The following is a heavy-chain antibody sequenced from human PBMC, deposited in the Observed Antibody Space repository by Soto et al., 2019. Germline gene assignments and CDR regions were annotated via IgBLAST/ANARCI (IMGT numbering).Heavy chain of an antibody. CDR1: GGSFNNYA. V-gene: IGHV1-69*06. Sequence: QVQLVQSGAEVKKPGSSVKVSCKASGGSFNNYAVTWVRQAPGQGLEWMGGIIPMSGTANYAQKFQGRVTITADKSTSTAYMELRSLRYDDTAVYYCASSYGTSWYGDYWGQGTLVTVSS. D-gene: IGHD6-13*01. CDR3: ASSYGTSWYGDY. CDR2: IIPMSGTA. J-gene: IGHJ4*02.